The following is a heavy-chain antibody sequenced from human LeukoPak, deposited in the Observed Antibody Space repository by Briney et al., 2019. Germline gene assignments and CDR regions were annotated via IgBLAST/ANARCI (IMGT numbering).Heavy chain of an antibody. CDR2: ISSNGGST. Sequence: GGSLRLSCAASGFTFSSYAMHWVRQAPGKGLEYVSAISSNGGSTYYANSVKGRFTISRDNSKNTLYRQMGSLRAEDMAVYYCARRGYYDILTGYYGGIDYWGQGTLVTVSS. V-gene: IGHV3-64*01. CDR1: GFTFSSYA. J-gene: IGHJ4*02. CDR3: ARRGYYDILTGYYGGIDY. D-gene: IGHD3-9*01.